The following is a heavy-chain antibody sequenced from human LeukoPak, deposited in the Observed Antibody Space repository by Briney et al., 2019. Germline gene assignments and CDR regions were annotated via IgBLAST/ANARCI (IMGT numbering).Heavy chain of an antibody. J-gene: IGHJ4*02. D-gene: IGHD4-17*01. CDR3: TRAMTTADRMSDY. V-gene: IGHV3-49*04. CDR2: IRSKAYGGTT. CDR1: GFTFGDYA. Sequence: GGSLRLSCTASGFTFGDYAMSWVRQAPGKGLEWVGFIRSKAYGGTTEYAASVKGRFTISRDDSKSIAYLRMNSLKTEDTAVYYCTRAMTTADRMSDYWGQGTLVTVSS.